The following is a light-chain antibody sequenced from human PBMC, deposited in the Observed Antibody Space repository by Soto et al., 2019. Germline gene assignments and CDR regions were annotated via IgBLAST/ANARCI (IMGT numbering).Light chain of an antibody. CDR1: QDIRRA. CDR3: QQSTYPLT. J-gene: IGKJ4*01. CDR2: DAS. Sequence: IQLTQSPSSLSASVGDRVTITCRASQDIRRALAWYQQKPGKAPNLLISDASSLESGVPSRFSGSGSGTDFTLTSISLHPEVFATYCCQQSTYPLTFGVGTKVELK. V-gene: IGKV1-13*02.